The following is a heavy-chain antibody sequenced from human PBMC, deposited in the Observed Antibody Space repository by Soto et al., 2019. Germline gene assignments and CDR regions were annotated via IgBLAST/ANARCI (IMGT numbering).Heavy chain of an antibody. CDR3: ATEAASPSWQAALTYYYYGMDV. J-gene: IGHJ6*04. CDR2: IYYSGST. CDR1: GGSISSGDYY. Sequence: SETLSLTCTVSGGSISSGDYYWSWIRQPPGKGLEWIGYIYYSGSTYYNPSLKSRVTISVDTSKNQFSLKLSSVTAAGTAVYYCATEAASPSWQAALTYYYYGMDVCGNGTTGTVS. V-gene: IGHV4-30-4*01. D-gene: IGHD2-2*01.